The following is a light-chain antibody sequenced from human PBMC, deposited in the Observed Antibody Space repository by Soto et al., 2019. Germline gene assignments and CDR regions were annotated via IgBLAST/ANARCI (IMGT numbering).Light chain of an antibody. Sequence: DLQTTQSPSTLSASVGHRDTIAYRASQTISSSWLVWYQQKPGKAPKVLIYKASTLESGVPSRFSGSGSGTEFTLTISSLQPDDFATYYCQQYNSYWTFGQGTKVDIK. J-gene: IGKJ1*01. CDR2: KAS. CDR3: QQYNSYWT. V-gene: IGKV1-5*03. CDR1: QTISSSW.